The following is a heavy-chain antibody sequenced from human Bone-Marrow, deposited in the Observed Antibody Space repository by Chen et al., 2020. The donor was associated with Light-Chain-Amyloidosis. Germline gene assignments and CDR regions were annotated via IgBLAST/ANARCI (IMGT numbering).Heavy chain of an antibody. V-gene: IGHV4-39*01. J-gene: IGHJ4*02. Sequence: QLQLQESGPGLVKPSETLSLTCTVSGGSISSSSYYWGWIRQPPGKGLEWIGSIYYSGSTYYNPSLKSRVTISVDTSKNQFSLKLSSVTAADTAVYYCARHQKSSGWVDYWGQGTLVTVSS. CDR2: IYYSGST. D-gene: IGHD6-19*01. CDR1: GGSISSSSYY. CDR3: ARHQKSSGWVDY.